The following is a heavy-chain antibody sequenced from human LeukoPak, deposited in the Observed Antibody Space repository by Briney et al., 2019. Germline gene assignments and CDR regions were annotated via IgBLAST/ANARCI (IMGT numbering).Heavy chain of an antibody. J-gene: IGHJ4*02. CDR1: GYTFTSSG. Sequence: ASVKVSCKASGYTFTSSGISGVRQAPGQGLEWMGWISAYNGNTNYAQKLQGRVTMTTDTSTSTAYMELRILRSDDTAVYYCARSLYDTSLDYWGQGTLVTVSS. V-gene: IGHV1-18*01. D-gene: IGHD3-22*01. CDR2: ISAYNGNT. CDR3: ARSLYDTSLDY.